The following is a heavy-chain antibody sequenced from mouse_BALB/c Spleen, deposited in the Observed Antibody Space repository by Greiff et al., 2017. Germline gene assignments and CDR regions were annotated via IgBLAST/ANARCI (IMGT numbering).Heavy chain of an antibody. V-gene: IGHV1S81*02. J-gene: IGHJ2*01. CDR1: GYTFTSYY. Sequence: QVQLQQPGAELVKPGASVKLSCKASGYTFTSYYMYWVKQRPGQGLEWIGGINPSNGGTNFNEKFKSKATLTVDKSSSTAYMQLSSLTSEDSAVYYCTRDGGNFFFDYWGQGTTLTVSS. D-gene: IGHD2-1*01. CDR3: TRDGGNFFFDY. CDR2: INPSNGGT.